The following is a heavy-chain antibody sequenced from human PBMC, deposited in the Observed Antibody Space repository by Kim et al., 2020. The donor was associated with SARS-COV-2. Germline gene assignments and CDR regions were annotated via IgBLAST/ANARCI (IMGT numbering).Heavy chain of an antibody. CDR1: GYTFTGYY. CDR2: INPNSGGT. J-gene: IGHJ6*03. V-gene: IGHV1-2*02. D-gene: IGHD3-3*01. Sequence: ASVKVSCKASGYTFTGYYMHWVRQAPGQGLEWMGWINPNSGGTNYAQKFQGRVTMTRDTSISTAYMELSRLRSDDTAVYYCARDPLRFLEWLPYYYYYYMDVWGKGTTVTVSS. CDR3: ARDPLRFLEWLPYYYYYYMDV.